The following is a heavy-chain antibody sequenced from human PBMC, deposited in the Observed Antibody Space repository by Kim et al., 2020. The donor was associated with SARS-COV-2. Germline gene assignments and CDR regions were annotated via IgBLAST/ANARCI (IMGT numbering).Heavy chain of an antibody. CDR2: LWNDGSNK. Sequence: GGSLRLSCAASGFTFNNYGMHWVRQAPGKGLEWVAVLWNDGSNKYYADSVKGRFTISRDNSKNTLYLQINSLTSEDTAVYYCARDHGRGYCNDGVCGGLKFGAQGTLVTVSS. D-gene: IGHD2-8*01. J-gene: IGHJ4*02. V-gene: IGHV3-33*01. CDR3: ARDHGRGYCNDGVCGGLKF. CDR1: GFTFNNYG.